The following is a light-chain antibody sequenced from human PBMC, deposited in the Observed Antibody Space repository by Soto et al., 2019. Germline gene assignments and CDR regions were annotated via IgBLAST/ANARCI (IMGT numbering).Light chain of an antibody. CDR3: AAWDDSLNVLV. V-gene: IGLV1-44*01. Sequence: QSVLTQPPSVSGTPGQRVNMSCSGSSSNIGSKSVSWYQHLPQTAPKLLIYSNNQRPSGVPGRFSGSKSGTSASLAISGLQSDDETQYYCAAWDDSLNVLVFGGGTKGTVL. CDR1: SSNIGSKS. CDR2: SNN. J-gene: IGLJ2*01.